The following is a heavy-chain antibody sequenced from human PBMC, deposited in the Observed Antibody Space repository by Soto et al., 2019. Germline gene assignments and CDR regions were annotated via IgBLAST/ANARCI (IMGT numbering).Heavy chain of an antibody. V-gene: IGHV1-2*02. J-gene: IGHJ5*02. CDR2: INPNTGGT. Sequence: GASVKVSCKASGYTFTGYYMNWVRQAPGQGLEWMGWINPNTGGTNYAQKFQGRVTMTRDKSIGTAYMELSRLRSDETAVYYCARDQRGNIAFGTDWFDPWGQGTLVTVSS. CDR3: ARDQRGNIAFGTDWFDP. CDR1: GYTFTGYY. D-gene: IGHD3-3*02.